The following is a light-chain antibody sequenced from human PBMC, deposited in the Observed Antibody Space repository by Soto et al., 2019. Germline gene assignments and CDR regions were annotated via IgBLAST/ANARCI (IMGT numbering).Light chain of an antibody. CDR1: SSDVGGYKY. V-gene: IGLV2-14*01. CDR3: SSYTSSSTLV. CDR2: EVS. Sequence: QSALTQPASVSGSPGQSITISCTGTSSDVGGYKYVSWYQQHPGKAPKLMIYEVSNRSSGVSNRFSGSKSDNTASLTISGLQAEDEADYYCSSYTSSSTLVFGGGTKLTVL. J-gene: IGLJ3*02.